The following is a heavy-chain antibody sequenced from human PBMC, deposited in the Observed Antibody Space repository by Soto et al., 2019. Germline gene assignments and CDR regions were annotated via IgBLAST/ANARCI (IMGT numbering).Heavy chain of an antibody. Sequence: EVQLVESGGGLVQPGGSLRLSCVASKLTFSTYEMNWVRQAPGKGLEWVSYISTSGTTIYYTDSVKGRFTISRDNAKSSLYLQMNSLRAEDTAVYSCAKDVGGGFLADWGQGTLVTVSS. CDR3: AKDVGGGFLAD. J-gene: IGHJ4*02. CDR1: KLTFSTYE. CDR2: ISTSGTTI. V-gene: IGHV3-48*03. D-gene: IGHD3-16*01.